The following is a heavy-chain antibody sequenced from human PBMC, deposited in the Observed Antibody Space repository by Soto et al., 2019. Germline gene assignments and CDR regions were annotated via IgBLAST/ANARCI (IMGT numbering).Heavy chain of an antibody. J-gene: IGHJ6*03. V-gene: IGHV1-3*01. D-gene: IGHD6-19*01. CDR3: ARSIAVESYYYMDV. CDR1: GYTFTSYA. CDR2: INAGNGNT. Sequence: ISCKGSGYTFTSYAMHWVRQAPGQRLEWMGWINAGNGNTKYSQKFQGRVTMTRDTSTSTVYMELSSLRSEDTAVYYCARSIAVESYYYMDVWGKGTTVTVSS.